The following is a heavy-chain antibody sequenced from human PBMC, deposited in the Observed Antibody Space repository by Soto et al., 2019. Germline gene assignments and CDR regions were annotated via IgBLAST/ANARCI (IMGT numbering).Heavy chain of an antibody. CDR1: GYGFSIYY. CDR3: ASGSTYGYSYGYADEWFDP. V-gene: IGHV1-46*01. Sequence: ASVNVYWKAAGYGFSIYYMHWVRQAPRQGLEWMGIINPSGGSTSYAQKFQGRVTMTRDTSTSTVYMELSSLRSEDTAVYYCASGSTYGYSYGYADEWFDPWGQGTLVTVSS. D-gene: IGHD5-18*01. CDR2: INPSGGST. J-gene: IGHJ5*02.